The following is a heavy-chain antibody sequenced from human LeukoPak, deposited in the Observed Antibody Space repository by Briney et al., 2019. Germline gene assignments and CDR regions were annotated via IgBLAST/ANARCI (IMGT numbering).Heavy chain of an antibody. CDR1: GGTFSSYA. J-gene: IGHJ4*02. Sequence: SVKVSCKASGGTFSSYAISWERQAPGQGLEWMGRIIPIFGTANYAQKFQGRVTITTDESTSTAYMELSSLRSEDTAVYYCARDPIPPYCSGGSCYSMNYFDYWGQGTLVTVSS. CDR2: IIPIFGTA. D-gene: IGHD2-15*01. V-gene: IGHV1-69*05. CDR3: ARDPIPPYCSGGSCYSMNYFDY.